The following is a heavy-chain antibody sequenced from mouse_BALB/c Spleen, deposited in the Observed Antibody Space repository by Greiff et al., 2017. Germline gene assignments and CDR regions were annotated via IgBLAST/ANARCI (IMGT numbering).Heavy chain of an antibody. CDR3: ARHGVTTATGLLDY. CDR2: ISSGGSYT. Sequence: EVKLVESGGDLVKPGGSLKLSCAASGFTFSSYGMSWVRQTPDKRLEWVATISSGGSYTYYPDSVKGRFTISRDNAKNTLYLQMSSLKSEDTAMYYCARHGVTTATGLLDYWGQGTTLTVSS. V-gene: IGHV5-6*02. J-gene: IGHJ2*01. CDR1: GFTFSSYG. D-gene: IGHD1-2*01.